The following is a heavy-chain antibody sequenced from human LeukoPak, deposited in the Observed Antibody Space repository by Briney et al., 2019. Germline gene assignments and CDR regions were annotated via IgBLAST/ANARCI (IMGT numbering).Heavy chain of an antibody. CDR1: GDSISTYY. CDR3: ARDRVVRDFWSGYYYYGMDV. D-gene: IGHD3-3*01. CDR2: VSYSGGT. J-gene: IGHJ6*02. V-gene: IGHV4-59*01. Sequence: SETLSLTCIVSGDSISTYYWSWVRQPPGKGLEWIGYVSYSGGTNYNPSLKSRLTISVDTSKNQFSMKLSSVTAADTAVYYCARDRVVRDFWSGYYYYGMDVWGQGTTVTVSS.